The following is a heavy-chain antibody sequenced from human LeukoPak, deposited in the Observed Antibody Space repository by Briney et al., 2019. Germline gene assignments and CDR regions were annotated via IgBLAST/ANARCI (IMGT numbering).Heavy chain of an antibody. V-gene: IGHV1-2*02. CDR3: ARDLRTIAAAGTVNYYYYYMDV. CDR1: GYTFTSYY. Sequence: GASVKVSCKASGYTFTSYYMHWVRQAPGQGLEWMGWINPNSGGTNYAQKFQGRVTMTRDTSISTAYMELSRLRSDDTAVYYCARDLRTIAAAGTVNYYYYYMDVWGKGTTVTVSS. CDR2: INPNSGGT. J-gene: IGHJ6*03. D-gene: IGHD6-13*01.